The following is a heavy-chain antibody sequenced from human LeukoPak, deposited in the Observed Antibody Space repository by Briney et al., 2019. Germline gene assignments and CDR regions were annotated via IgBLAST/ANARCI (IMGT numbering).Heavy chain of an antibody. Sequence: GRSLRLSCAASGFTFSSYGMHWVRQAPGKGLEWVAVISYDGSNKYYADSVKGRFTISRDNSRNTLYLQMNSLRAGDTAVYYCAKVTAAAGTYYYYYGMDVWGQGTTVTVSS. CDR1: GFTFSSYG. J-gene: IGHJ6*02. CDR3: AKVTAAAGTYYYYYGMDV. CDR2: ISYDGSNK. V-gene: IGHV3-30*18. D-gene: IGHD6-13*01.